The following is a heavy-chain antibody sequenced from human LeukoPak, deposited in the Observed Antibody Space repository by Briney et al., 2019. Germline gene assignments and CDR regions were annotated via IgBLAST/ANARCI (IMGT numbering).Heavy chain of an antibody. V-gene: IGHV3-23*01. CDR1: GFTFSSYA. Sequence: GGSLRLSWAASGFTFSSYAMNWVRQAPGKGLEWVSGISGSGDNTHYADSVKGRFTISRDNSKNTLYLQMNSLRAEDTAVYYCAKSRYTSSWDFFHYWGQGTLVTVSS. D-gene: IGHD6-13*01. CDR2: ISGSGDNT. J-gene: IGHJ4*02. CDR3: AKSRYTSSWDFFHY.